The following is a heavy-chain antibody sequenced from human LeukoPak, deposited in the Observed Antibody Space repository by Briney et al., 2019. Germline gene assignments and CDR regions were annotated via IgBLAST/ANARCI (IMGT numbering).Heavy chain of an antibody. CDR2: IIPIFGTA. Sequence: SVKVSSKASGGTFISHAISWVRQAPGQGLEWMGGIIPIFGTANYAQKFQGRVTITADESTSTAYMELSSLRSEDTAVYYCARAGCSGGSCYPRYYMDVWGKGTTVTVSS. CDR3: ARAGCSGGSCYPRYYMDV. V-gene: IGHV1-69*01. CDR1: GGTFISHA. J-gene: IGHJ6*03. D-gene: IGHD2-15*01.